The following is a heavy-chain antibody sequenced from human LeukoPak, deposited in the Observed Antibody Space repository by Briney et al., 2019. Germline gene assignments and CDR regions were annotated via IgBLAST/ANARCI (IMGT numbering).Heavy chain of an antibody. Sequence: EASVKVSCKASGYTFTGYYMHWVRQAPGQGLEWMGWINPNSGGTNYAQKFQGWVTMTRDTFISTAYMELSRLRSDDTAVYYCARDRRRRYFDWLTGSDAFDIWGQGTMVTVSS. J-gene: IGHJ3*02. CDR1: GYTFTGYY. CDR2: INPNSGGT. V-gene: IGHV1-2*04. CDR3: ARDRRRRYFDWLTGSDAFDI. D-gene: IGHD3-9*01.